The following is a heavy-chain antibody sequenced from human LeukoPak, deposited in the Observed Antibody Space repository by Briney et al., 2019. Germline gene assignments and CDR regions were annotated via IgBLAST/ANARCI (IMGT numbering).Heavy chain of an antibody. D-gene: IGHD3-10*02. CDR3: AELGITMIGGV. CDR2: ISRTGGNT. V-gene: IGHV3-64*01. CDR1: GFSFSTYA. Sequence: PGGSLRLSCDVSGFSFSTYAMHWVRQAPGKGLEYVSAISRTGGNTYYANSVKGRFIISRDNSKNTLYLQMGSLRAEDTAVYYCAELGITMIGGVWGKGTTVTISS. J-gene: IGHJ6*04.